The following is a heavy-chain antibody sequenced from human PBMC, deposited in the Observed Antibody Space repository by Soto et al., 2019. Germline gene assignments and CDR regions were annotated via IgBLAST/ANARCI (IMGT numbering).Heavy chain of an antibody. CDR1: GVSISSYY. CDR3: ARVLGQWLVIGY. Sequence: PSETLSLTCTVSGVSISSYYWSWIRQPPGKGLEWIGYIYYSGSTNYNPSLKSRVTISADTSKNQFSLKLSSVTAADTAVYYCARVLGQWLVIGYWGQGTLVTVSS. CDR2: IYYSGST. V-gene: IGHV4-59*01. D-gene: IGHD6-19*01. J-gene: IGHJ4*02.